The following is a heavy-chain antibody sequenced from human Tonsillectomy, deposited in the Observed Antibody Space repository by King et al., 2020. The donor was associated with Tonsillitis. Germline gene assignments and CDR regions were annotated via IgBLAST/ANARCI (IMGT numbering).Heavy chain of an antibody. CDR1: GGSISSSNYY. Sequence: QLQESGPGLVKPSETLSLTCTVSGGSISSSNYYWGWIRQPPGKGLEWIGTIIYSGITYYNPSLKSRVTISVDTSKNQFSLKLSSVTAADTAVYYCARLTYYDYVWGTYLDAFDIWGQGTMVTVSS. CDR3: ARLTYYDYVWGTYLDAFDI. CDR2: IIYSGIT. V-gene: IGHV4-39*01. J-gene: IGHJ3*02. D-gene: IGHD3-16*01.